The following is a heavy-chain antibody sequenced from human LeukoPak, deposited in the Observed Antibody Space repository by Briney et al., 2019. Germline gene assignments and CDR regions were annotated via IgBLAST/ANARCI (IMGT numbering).Heavy chain of an antibody. V-gene: IGHV4-30-2*03. CDR1: GGSISSGGYF. J-gene: IGHJ4*02. Sequence: PSQTLSLTCAVSGGSISSGGYFWSWIRQPPGKGLEWIGSIYYSGSTYYNPSLKSRVTISVDTSKNQFSLKLSSVTAADTAVYYCARVSLGSMVRGVPDYWGQGTLVTVSS. CDR2: IYYSGST. CDR3: ARVSLGSMVRGVPDY. D-gene: IGHD3-10*01.